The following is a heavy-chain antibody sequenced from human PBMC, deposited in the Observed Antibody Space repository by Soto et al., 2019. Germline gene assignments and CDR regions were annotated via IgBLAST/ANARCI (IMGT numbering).Heavy chain of an antibody. CDR2: IYYSGST. CDR1: GGSISSYY. Sequence: PSETLSLTCTVSGGSISSYYWSWIRQPPGKGLEWIGYIYYSGSTKYNPSLKSRVTISVDTSKNQFSLKLSSVTSADTAVYYCARVYDSSGYPSFYYWGQGTLVTVSS. V-gene: IGHV4-59*01. CDR3: ARVYDSSGYPSFYY. D-gene: IGHD3-22*01. J-gene: IGHJ4*02.